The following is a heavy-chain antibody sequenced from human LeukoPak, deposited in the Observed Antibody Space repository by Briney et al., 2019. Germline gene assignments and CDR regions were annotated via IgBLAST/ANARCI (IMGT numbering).Heavy chain of an antibody. V-gene: IGHV1-24*01. J-gene: IGHJ4*02. CDR3: ARVLFKSSGWSPFDY. CDR1: GYTLTELS. D-gene: IGHD6-19*01. CDR2: FDPEDGET. Sequence: ASVKVSCKVSGYTLTELSMHWVRQAPGKGLEWMGGFDPEDGETIYAQKFQGRVTMTEDTSTDTAYMELSSLRSEDTAVYYCARVLFKSSGWSPFDYWGQGTLVTVSS.